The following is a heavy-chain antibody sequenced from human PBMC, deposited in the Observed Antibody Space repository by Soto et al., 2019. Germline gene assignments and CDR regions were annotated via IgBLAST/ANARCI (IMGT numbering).Heavy chain of an antibody. CDR3: ARERPDRYCTNGVCPLAHYYYYYMEV. J-gene: IGHJ6*03. D-gene: IGHD2-8*01. Sequence: SQTLSLTCAISGDSVSSNSAAWNWIRQSPSRGLEWPGRTYYRSKWYNDYAVSVKSRITINPDTSKNQFSLQLNSVTPEDTAVYYRARERPDRYCTNGVCPLAHYYYYYMEVWGKGTSVTVSS. CDR1: GDSVSSNSAA. CDR2: TYYRSKWYN. V-gene: IGHV6-1*01.